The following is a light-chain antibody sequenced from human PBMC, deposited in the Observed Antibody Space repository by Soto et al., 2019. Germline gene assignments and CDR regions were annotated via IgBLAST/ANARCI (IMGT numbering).Light chain of an antibody. J-gene: IGKJ2*01. CDR2: AAS. V-gene: IGKV1-39*01. CDR3: QQSYRTPQT. CDR1: QSISSY. Sequence: DIQMTQSPSSLSASVGDRVTITCRASQSISSYLNWYQQKPGKAPKLLIYAASSLQSGVPSRVSGSGSGTDFTLNISSLQPEDFATYYCQQSYRTPQTFGQGTKLEIK.